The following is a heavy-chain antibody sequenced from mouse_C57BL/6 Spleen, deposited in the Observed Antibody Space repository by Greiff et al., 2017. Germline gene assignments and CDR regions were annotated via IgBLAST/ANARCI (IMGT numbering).Heavy chain of an antibody. CDR3: ASYYGNFDY. Sequence: VQLQESGPVLVKPGASVKMSCKASGYTFTDYYMNWVKQSHGKSLEWIGVINPYNGGTSYNQKFKGKATLTVDKSSSTAYMELNSLTSEDSAVYYCASYYGNFDYWGQGTTLTVSS. V-gene: IGHV1-19*01. CDR1: GYTFTDYY. CDR2: INPYNGGT. D-gene: IGHD2-1*01. J-gene: IGHJ2*01.